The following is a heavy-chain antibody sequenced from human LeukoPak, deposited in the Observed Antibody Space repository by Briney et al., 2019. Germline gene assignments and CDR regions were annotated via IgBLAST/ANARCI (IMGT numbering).Heavy chain of an antibody. CDR2: IHYSEST. CDR3: ARHAEYNYFDP. CDR1: GGSVISDTYY. V-gene: IGHV4-39*01. J-gene: IGHJ5*02. D-gene: IGHD3-10*01. Sequence: KSSETLSLTCTVSGGSVISDTYYWGWIRQPPGKGLEWIGSIHYSESTYYTPSLKTRITMSVDTSKNQFSLKLRSVTAADTAVYFCARHAEYNYFDPWGQGTLVTVSS.